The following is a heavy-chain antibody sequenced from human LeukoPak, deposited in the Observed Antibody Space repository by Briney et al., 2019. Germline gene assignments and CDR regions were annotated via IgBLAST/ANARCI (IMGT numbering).Heavy chain of an antibody. CDR2: ISSDGSTI. Sequence: GGSLRLSCAASGFTFSDFYMSWIRQAPGKGLEWVSFISSDGSTIFNADALKGRFTISRDNAKNSVSLQMVSLRADDTAVYYCARLGAGGSNWYYFDYWGQGTLVTVSS. CDR1: GFTFSDFY. V-gene: IGHV3-11*04. CDR3: ARLGAGGSNWYYFDY. D-gene: IGHD3-16*01. J-gene: IGHJ4*02.